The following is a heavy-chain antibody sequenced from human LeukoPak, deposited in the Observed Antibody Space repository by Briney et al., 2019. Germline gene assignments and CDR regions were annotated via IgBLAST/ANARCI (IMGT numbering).Heavy chain of an antibody. Sequence: SETLSLTCTVSGGSISSSSYYWGWIRQPPGKGLEWIGSIYYSGSTYYNPSLKSRVTISVDASKNQFSLKLSSVTAADTAVYYCARRGATKDLQHWGQGTLVTVSS. CDR2: IYYSGST. D-gene: IGHD1-26*01. CDR3: ARRGATKDLQH. V-gene: IGHV4-39*01. CDR1: GGSISSSSYY. J-gene: IGHJ1*01.